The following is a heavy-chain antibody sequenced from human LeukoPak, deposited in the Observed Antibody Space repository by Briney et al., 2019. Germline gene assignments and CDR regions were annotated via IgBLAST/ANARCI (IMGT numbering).Heavy chain of an antibody. CDR3: ARSGGVLRYFDWLFPPGY. J-gene: IGHJ4*02. V-gene: IGHV3-74*01. CDR2: INSDGSST. D-gene: IGHD3-9*01. CDR1: GFTFSSYW. Sequence: TGGSLRLSCAASGFTFSSYWMHWVRQAPGKGLVWVSRINSDGSSTSYADSVKGRFTISRDNAKNTLYLQMNSLRAEDTAVYYCARSGGVLRYFDWLFPPGYWGQGTLVTASS.